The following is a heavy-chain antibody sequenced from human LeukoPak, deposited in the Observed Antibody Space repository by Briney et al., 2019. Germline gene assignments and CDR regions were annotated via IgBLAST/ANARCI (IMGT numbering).Heavy chain of an antibody. CDR2: IRTSSSTI. Sequence: GGSLRLSCAASGXTFRRYSMSWVRQAPGKGLEWVSYIRTSSSTIYYADPVKGRFTISRDDAKNSLYLQMNSLRDEDTAVYYCARVVSGWHDAFDIWGQGTMVTVSS. D-gene: IGHD6-19*01. CDR1: GXTFRRYS. J-gene: IGHJ3*02. V-gene: IGHV3-48*02. CDR3: ARVVSGWHDAFDI.